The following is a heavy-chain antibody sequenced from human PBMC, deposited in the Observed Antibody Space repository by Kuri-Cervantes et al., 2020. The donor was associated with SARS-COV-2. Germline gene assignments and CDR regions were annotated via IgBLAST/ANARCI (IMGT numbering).Heavy chain of an antibody. J-gene: IGHJ4*02. CDR1: GGSISSHY. D-gene: IGHD1-26*01. CDR2: IYYSGST. V-gene: IGHV4-59*11. Sequence: SETLSLTCTVSGGSISSHYWSWIRQPPGKGLEWIGYIYYSGSTNYNPSLKSRVTISVDTSKNQFSLKLSSVTAADTAVYYCARGGGGSYCDFDYWGQGTLVTVSS. CDR3: ARGGGGSYCDFDY.